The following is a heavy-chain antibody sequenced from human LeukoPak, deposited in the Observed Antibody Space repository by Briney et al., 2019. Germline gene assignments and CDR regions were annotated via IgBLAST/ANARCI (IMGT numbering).Heavy chain of an antibody. CDR1: GGSISSGGYS. J-gene: IGHJ4*02. Sequence: SETLSLTCAVSGGSISSGGYSFKWIRQPPGGGLEWIGYIHHSGNTYSNPSLKSRVTISVDRSKNHFSLKLTSVTAADTALYYCGLYYYDSSGYSDYWGQGTLVTVSS. CDR2: IHHSGNT. V-gene: IGHV4-30-2*01. D-gene: IGHD3-22*01. CDR3: GLYYYDSSGYSDY.